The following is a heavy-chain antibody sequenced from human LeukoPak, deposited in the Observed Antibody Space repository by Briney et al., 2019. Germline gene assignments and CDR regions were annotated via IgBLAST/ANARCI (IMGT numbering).Heavy chain of an antibody. CDR1: GFTFSSYG. J-gene: IGHJ4*02. Sequence: GGSLRLSCAASGFTFSSYGMHWVRQAPGKGLEWVAVISYDGSNKYYADSVKGRFTISRDNSKNTLYLQMNSLRAEDTAVYHCAKDLRSEYHFDYWGQGTLVTVSS. V-gene: IGHV3-30*18. D-gene: IGHD2-2*01. CDR3: AKDLRSEYHFDY. CDR2: ISYDGSNK.